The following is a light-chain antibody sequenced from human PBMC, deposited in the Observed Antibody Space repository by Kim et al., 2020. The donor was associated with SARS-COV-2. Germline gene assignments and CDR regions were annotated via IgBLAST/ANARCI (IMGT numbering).Light chain of an antibody. Sequence: SASVGDRVTITCRASQSISSWLALYQQKPGKAPKLLIYDASSLKSGVPSRFSGSVSGTEFTLSISSLQPDDFATYYCQQYNSHSYTFGQGTKLEI. CDR2: DAS. J-gene: IGKJ2*01. CDR1: QSISSW. CDR3: QQYNSHSYT. V-gene: IGKV1-5*01.